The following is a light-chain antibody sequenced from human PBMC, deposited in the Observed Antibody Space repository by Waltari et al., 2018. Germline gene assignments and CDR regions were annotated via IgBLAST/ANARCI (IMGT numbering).Light chain of an antibody. CDR3: CSYVRVITWV. CDR1: SRDGGSYNL. J-gene: IGLJ3*02. Sequence: QSAPTQPASVSGSPGQSITISCAGTSRDGGSYNLVSLYQHHPGKAPKLMIYEGTQRPSGVSDRFSGSQSGDTASLTISGLQAEDEADYYCCSYVRVITWVFGGGTKLTVL. CDR2: EGT. V-gene: IGLV2-23*01.